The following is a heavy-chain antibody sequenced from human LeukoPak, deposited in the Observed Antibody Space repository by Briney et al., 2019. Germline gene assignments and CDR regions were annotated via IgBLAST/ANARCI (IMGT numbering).Heavy chain of an antibody. CDR1: GFTFSDYY. J-gene: IGHJ6*03. V-gene: IGHV3-11*01. Sequence: GGSLRLSCAASGFTFSDYYMSWIRQAPGKGLEWVSYISSSGTTIYYADSVKGRFTISRDNAKNSLYLQMNSLRAEDTALYYCARGKYPDNDDYMDVWGKGTTVTVSS. CDR2: ISSSGTTI. CDR3: ARGKYPDNDDYMDV. D-gene: IGHD1-1*01.